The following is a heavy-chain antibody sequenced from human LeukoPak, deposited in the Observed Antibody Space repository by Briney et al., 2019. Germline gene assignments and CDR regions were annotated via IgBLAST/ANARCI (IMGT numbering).Heavy chain of an antibody. CDR2: IYYSGSA. D-gene: IGHD5-12*01. Sequence: SETLSLTCTVSGGSISSNYWSWIRQPPGKGLEWIGYIYYSGSANYNPSLKSRVTILVDTSKSQFSLKLSSVTAADTAVYYCARIRGYSGFDWYFDLWGRGTLVTVSS. CDR3: ARIRGYSGFDWYFDL. CDR1: GGSISSNY. J-gene: IGHJ2*01. V-gene: IGHV4-59*01.